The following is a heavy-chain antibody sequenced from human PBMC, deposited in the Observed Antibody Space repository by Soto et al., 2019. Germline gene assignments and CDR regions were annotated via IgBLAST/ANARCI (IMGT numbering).Heavy chain of an antibody. CDR3: ERMGKEWLVGKYYYYGMDV. V-gene: IGHV4-4*02. D-gene: IGHD6-19*01. J-gene: IGHJ6*02. CDR1: GGSISSSNW. Sequence: SETLSLTCAVSGGSISSSNWWSWVRQPPGKGLEWIGEIYHSGSTNYNPSLKSRVTISVDKSKNQFSLKLSSVTAADTAVYYCERMGKEWLVGKYYYYGMDVWGQGTTVTVSS. CDR2: IYHSGST.